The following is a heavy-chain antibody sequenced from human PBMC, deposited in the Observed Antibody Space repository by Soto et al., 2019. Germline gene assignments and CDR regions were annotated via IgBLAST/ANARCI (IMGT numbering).Heavy chain of an antibody. CDR2: ISAYNGNT. CDR1: GYTFTSYG. V-gene: IGHV1-18*01. Sequence: ASVKVSCKASGYTFTSYGISWVRQAPGQGLEWMGWISAYNGNTNYAQKLQGRVTMTTDTSTSAAYMELRSLRSDDTAVYYCAAFLGTSKPSYFYYWGQGTLVTVSS. D-gene: IGHD2-2*01. J-gene: IGHJ4*02. CDR3: AAFLGTSKPSYFYY.